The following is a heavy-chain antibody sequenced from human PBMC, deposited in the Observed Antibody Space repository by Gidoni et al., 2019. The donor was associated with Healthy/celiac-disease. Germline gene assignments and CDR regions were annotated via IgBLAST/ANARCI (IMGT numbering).Heavy chain of an antibody. V-gene: IGHV3-23*01. Sequence: EVQLLEPGGGLVQPGGSLRPSCAAPGFTFRSSATSWVRQAPGKGLEWVSAISGSGGSTYYADSVKGRFTISRDNSKNTLYLQMNSLRAEDTAVYYCAKDRYCSGGSCYVDAFDIWGQGTMVTVSS. CDR3: AKDRYCSGGSCYVDAFDI. CDR1: GFTFRSSA. J-gene: IGHJ3*02. CDR2: ISGSGGST. D-gene: IGHD2-15*01.